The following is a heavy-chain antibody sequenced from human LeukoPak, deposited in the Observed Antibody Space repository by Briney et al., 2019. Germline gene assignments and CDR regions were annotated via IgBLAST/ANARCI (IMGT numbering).Heavy chain of an antibody. V-gene: IGHV3-30*18. CDR1: GFTFSSYG. Sequence: GGSLRLSCAASGFTFSSYGMHWVRQAPGKGLEWVAVISYDGSNKYYADSVKGRFTISRDNSKNTLYLQMNSLRAEDTAVYYCTKLLWFGEGTEGGYYYGMDVWGQGTTVTVSS. J-gene: IGHJ6*02. CDR2: ISYDGSNK. D-gene: IGHD3-10*01. CDR3: TKLLWFGEGTEGGYYYGMDV.